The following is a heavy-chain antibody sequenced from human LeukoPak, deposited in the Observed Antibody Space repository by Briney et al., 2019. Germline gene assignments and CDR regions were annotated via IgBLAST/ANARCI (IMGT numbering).Heavy chain of an antibody. V-gene: IGHV3-23*01. D-gene: IGHD3-3*01. J-gene: IGHJ6*03. Sequence: PGGSLRLSCAASGFTFSSYAMSWVRQAPGKGLEWVSAISGSGGSTYYADSVKGRLTISRDNSKSTLYLQMNSLRAEDTAVYYCARTIFAHYYMDVWGKGTTVTVSS. CDR3: ARTIFAHYYMDV. CDR2: ISGSGGST. CDR1: GFTFSSYA.